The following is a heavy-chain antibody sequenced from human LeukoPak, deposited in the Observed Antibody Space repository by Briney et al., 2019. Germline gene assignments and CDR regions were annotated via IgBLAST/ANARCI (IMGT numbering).Heavy chain of an antibody. CDR1: GGSISSGGYS. D-gene: IGHD1-26*01. CDR2: VYYSGST. Sequence: SQTLSLTCAVSGGSISSGGYSWSWIRQPPGKGLEWIGYVYYSGSTSYNPSLKSRVTISVDTSKNQFSLKLSSVTAADAAVYYCARGPGSGTYWAFDYWGQGTLVTVSS. J-gene: IGHJ4*02. CDR3: ARGPGSGTYWAFDY. V-gene: IGHV4-61*08.